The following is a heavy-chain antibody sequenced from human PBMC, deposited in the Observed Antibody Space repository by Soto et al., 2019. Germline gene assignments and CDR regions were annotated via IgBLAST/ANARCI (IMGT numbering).Heavy chain of an antibody. CDR3: AKGGYSYGYWTFDY. CDR2: ISGSGGST. Sequence: PGGSLRLSCAASGFSFSSYAMSWVRQAPGKGLEWVSTISGSGGSTYNADSVKGRFTISRDNSKNTQYLQMNSLRVDDTAVYYCAKGGYSYGYWTFDYWGQGTLVTVSS. J-gene: IGHJ4*02. D-gene: IGHD5-18*01. V-gene: IGHV3-23*01. CDR1: GFSFSSYA.